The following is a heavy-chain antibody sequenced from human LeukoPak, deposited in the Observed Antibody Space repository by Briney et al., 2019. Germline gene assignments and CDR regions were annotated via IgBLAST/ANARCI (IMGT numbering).Heavy chain of an antibody. V-gene: IGHV3-48*04. CDR1: GFTFSSYS. CDR2: ISSSSSTI. CDR3: ARDYYGSGSYYDMDAFDI. J-gene: IGHJ3*02. D-gene: IGHD3-10*01. Sequence: GGSLRLSCAASGFTFSSYSMNWVRQAPGKGREWVSYISSSSSTIYYADSVKGRFTISRDNAKNSLYLQMNSLRAEDTAVYYCARDYYGSGSYYDMDAFDIWGQGTMVTVSS.